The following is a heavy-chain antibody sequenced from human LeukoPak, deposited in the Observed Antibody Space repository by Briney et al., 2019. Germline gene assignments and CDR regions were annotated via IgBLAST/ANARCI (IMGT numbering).Heavy chain of an antibody. CDR2: ISGSGTGT. D-gene: IGHD3-10*01. CDR1: GFTFSSYA. V-gene: IGHV3-23*01. Sequence: GGSLRLSCAASGFTFSSYAMTWVRQAPGKGLEWVSTISGSGTGTFYADSVKGRFTISRDNSKNTLYLQMNSLRAEDTAVYYCAKESQLVRGYFDYWGQGTLVTVSS. CDR3: AKESQLVRGYFDY. J-gene: IGHJ4*02.